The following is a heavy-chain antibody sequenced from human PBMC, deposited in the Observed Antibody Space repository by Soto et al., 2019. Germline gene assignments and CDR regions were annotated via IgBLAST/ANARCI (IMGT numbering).Heavy chain of an antibody. V-gene: IGHV3-23*01. D-gene: IGHD3-10*01. CDR3: AKPEEVVRGFDF. CDR2: ISGTGGAA. Sequence: VSLLLSCAASGFTFGHSAMSWVRQAPGKGLEWVAAISGTGGAAYYADSVKGRFTISRDNSRNTLFLQMNSLRVDDTAIYHCAKPEEVVRGFDFWGLGTLVTVSS. CDR1: GFTFGHSA. J-gene: IGHJ4*02.